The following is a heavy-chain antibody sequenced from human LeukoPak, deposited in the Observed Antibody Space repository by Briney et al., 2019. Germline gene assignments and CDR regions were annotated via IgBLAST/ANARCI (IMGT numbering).Heavy chain of an antibody. CDR2: IKQDGREK. CDR3: VGGYGWLPDY. CDR1: GSTLSEFW. V-gene: IGHV3-7*04. J-gene: IGHJ4*02. Sequence: GGSLRLSCAASGSTLSEFWMNWVRQAPGKGLEWVANIKQDGREKNYVDSVKGRLTISRDNAKNSAYLQMNNLRFDDTAVYYCVGGYGWLPDYWGQGTLVTVSS. D-gene: IGHD6-19*01.